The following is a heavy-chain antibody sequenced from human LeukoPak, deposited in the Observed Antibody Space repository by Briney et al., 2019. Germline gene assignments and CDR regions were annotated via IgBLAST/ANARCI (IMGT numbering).Heavy chain of an antibody. Sequence: ASVKVSCKASGYTFTSYAMHWVRQAPGQRLEWMGWINAGNGNTKYSQKFQGRVAITRDTSASTAYMELSSLRSEDTAVYYCARFPDKYYDSSGYWGQGTLVTVSS. CDR1: GYTFTSYA. CDR3: ARFPDKYYDSSGY. D-gene: IGHD3-22*01. CDR2: INAGNGNT. J-gene: IGHJ4*02. V-gene: IGHV1-3*01.